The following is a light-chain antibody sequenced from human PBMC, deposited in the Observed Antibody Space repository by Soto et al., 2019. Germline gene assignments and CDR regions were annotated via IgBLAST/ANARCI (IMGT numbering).Light chain of an antibody. V-gene: IGLV2-14*01. CDR2: EVS. CDR3: SSYTSSSTLV. J-gene: IGLJ1*01. Sequence: QSALTQPASVSGSPGQSITISCSGTSEDVGGYDYVSWYQHHPGKAPKLMISEVSNRPSGLSNRFSGSKSGSTASLTISGLQAEDEADYYCSSYTSSSTLVFGSGTKVTGL. CDR1: SEDVGGYDY.